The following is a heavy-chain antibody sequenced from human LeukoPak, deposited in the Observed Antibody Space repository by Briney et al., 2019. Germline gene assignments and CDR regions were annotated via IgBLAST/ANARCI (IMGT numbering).Heavy chain of an antibody. D-gene: IGHD5-24*01. CDR1: GYSFSTYW. J-gene: IGHJ3*02. CDR3: ARRDGYNMGAFDI. Sequence: GESLKISCGGSGYSFSTYWVGWVRQMPGKGLEWMGIMYPGDSDTRYSPSFQGQFTISADKSISTAYLQWSSLKASDTAMYYCARRDGYNMGAFDIWGQGTMVTVSS. CDR2: MYPGDSDT. V-gene: IGHV5-51*03.